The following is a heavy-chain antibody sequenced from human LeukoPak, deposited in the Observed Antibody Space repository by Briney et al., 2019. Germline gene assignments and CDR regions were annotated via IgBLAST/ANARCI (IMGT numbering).Heavy chain of an antibody. V-gene: IGHV1-8*01. Sequence: ASVKVSCKASGYTFTSYDINWVRHATRQGLEWRGWMNPNSGNTGYAQKFQGRVTMTRNTSIRTAYMELSSLRSEDTAVYYCAREYSSSWTAYYYYGMDVWGQGTTVTVSS. CDR1: GYTFTSYD. D-gene: IGHD6-13*01. CDR3: AREYSSSWTAYYYYGMDV. J-gene: IGHJ6*02. CDR2: MNPNSGNT.